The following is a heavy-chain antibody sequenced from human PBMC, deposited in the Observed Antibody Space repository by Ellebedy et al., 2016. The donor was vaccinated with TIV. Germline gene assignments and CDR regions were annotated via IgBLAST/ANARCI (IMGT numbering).Heavy chain of an antibody. Sequence: GGSLRLXCAASGFIFTNYWMTWVRQAPGKGLQWVANIKEDGSEKYHVDSVKGRFTISRDNAKNSLYLQINSLRAEDTAVYYCAKEGKNDGDLDYWGQGTLVTVSS. D-gene: IGHD4-17*01. J-gene: IGHJ4*02. V-gene: IGHV3-7*01. CDR3: AKEGKNDGDLDY. CDR2: IKEDGSEK. CDR1: GFIFTNYW.